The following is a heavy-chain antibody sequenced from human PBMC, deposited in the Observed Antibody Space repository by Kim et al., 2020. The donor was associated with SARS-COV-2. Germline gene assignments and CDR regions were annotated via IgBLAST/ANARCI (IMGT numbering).Heavy chain of an antibody. Sequence: KGRFTISRDNSKNTLYLQMNSLRAEDTAVYYCAKVVTYYYDSSGYPTLDYWGQGTLVTVSS. D-gene: IGHD3-22*01. J-gene: IGHJ4*02. V-gene: IGHV3-23*01. CDR3: AKVVTYYYDSSGYPTLDY.